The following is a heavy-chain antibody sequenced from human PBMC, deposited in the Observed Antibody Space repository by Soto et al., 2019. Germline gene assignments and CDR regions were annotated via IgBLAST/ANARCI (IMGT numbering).Heavy chain of an antibody. Sequence: SETLSLTCAVYGGSFSGYYWSWIRQPPGKGLEWIGEINHSGSTNYNPSLKSRVTISVDTSKNQFSLKLSSVTAADTAVYYCARGPGSSGWYSYYYYYMDVWGKGTTVTVSS. J-gene: IGHJ6*03. CDR3: ARGPGSSGWYSYYYYYMDV. CDR2: INHSGST. V-gene: IGHV4-34*01. D-gene: IGHD6-19*01. CDR1: GGSFSGYY.